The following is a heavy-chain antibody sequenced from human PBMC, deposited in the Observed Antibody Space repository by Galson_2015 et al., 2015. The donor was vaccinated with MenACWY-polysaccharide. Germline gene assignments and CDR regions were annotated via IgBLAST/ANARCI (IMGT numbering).Heavy chain of an antibody. D-gene: IGHD3-22*01. CDR3: ARESHHDSSGYPDY. V-gene: IGHV3-74*01. CDR2: INIDGSVT. J-gene: IGHJ4*02. CDR1: GFVFSSSW. Sequence: SLRLSCAGSGFVFSSSWMHWVRQAPGKGLVWVSRINIDGSVTNYADSVKGRFTISRDNAKNTLYLQMNSLRAEDTALYYCARESHHDSSGYPDYWGREPWSPSPQ.